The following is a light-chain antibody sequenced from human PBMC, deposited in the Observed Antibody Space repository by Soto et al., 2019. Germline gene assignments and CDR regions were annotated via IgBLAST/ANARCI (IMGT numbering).Light chain of an antibody. CDR2: DAS. Sequence: EIVLTQSPAALSLSPGERATLSCRASQNVNSFLAWYQQKPGLAPRLLIYDASNRATGIPARFSGSGSGTDVNLTISSLGPEDFAVYYGQQCSAWPRTFGQGTKLEIK. CDR3: QQCSAWPRT. J-gene: IGKJ2*01. CDR1: QNVNSF. V-gene: IGKV3-11*01.